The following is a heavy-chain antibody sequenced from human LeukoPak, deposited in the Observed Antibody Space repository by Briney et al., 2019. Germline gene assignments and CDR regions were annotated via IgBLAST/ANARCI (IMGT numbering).Heavy chain of an antibody. V-gene: IGHV4-30-4*08. J-gene: IGHJ5*02. D-gene: IGHD3-3*01. CDR3: ARPGIPGFWSGQRAHWFDP. CDR1: GGSISSGDYY. Sequence: PSETLSLTCTVSGGSISSGDYYYNWIRQPPGKGLEWIGYIYYSGSTYYNPSLKSRVTISVDTSKNQFSLKLSSVTAADTAVYYCARPGIPGFWSGQRAHWFDPWGQGTLVTVSS. CDR2: IYYSGST.